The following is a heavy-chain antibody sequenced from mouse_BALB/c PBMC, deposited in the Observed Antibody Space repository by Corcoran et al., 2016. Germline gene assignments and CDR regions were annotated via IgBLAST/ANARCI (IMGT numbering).Heavy chain of an antibody. D-gene: IGHD1-1*01. CDR1: GFNIKDTY. Sequence: EVQLQQSGAELVKPGASVKLSGTAAGFNIKDTYMHWVKQRPEQGLEWIGRIDPANGNTKYDPKFQGKATITADTSSNTAYLQLSSLTSEDTAVYYCAGSPLLLRGWYFDVWGAGTTVTVSS. J-gene: IGHJ1*01. CDR2: IDPANGNT. V-gene: IGHV14-3*02. CDR3: AGSPLLLRGWYFDV.